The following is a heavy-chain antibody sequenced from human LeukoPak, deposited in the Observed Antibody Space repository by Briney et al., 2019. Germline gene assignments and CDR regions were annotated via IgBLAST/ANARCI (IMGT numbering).Heavy chain of an antibody. D-gene: IGHD7-27*01. J-gene: IGHJ4*02. CDR1: GFTVSSNY. V-gene: IGHV3-53*01. CDR2: IYTSGST. Sequence: SGGSLRLSCAASGFTVSSNYISWVRQAPGKGLEWVSLIYTSGSTYYADSVKGRFTISRDNSKNTLYLQMNSLRAEDTAVYYCARDPQTGDEDYWGQGTLVTVSS. CDR3: ARDPQTGDEDY.